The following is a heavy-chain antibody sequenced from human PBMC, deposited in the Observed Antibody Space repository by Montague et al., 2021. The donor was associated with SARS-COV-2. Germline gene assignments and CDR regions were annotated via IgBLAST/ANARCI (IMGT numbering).Heavy chain of an antibody. Sequence: SETLSLTCTVSGGSISSYYWSWIPQPPGKGLEWIGYIYYSGRTNYNPSXXSRVTISVDTSKNQFSLKLSSVTAADTAVYYCARAAGYNWNYGYNWFDPWGQGTLVTVSS. CDR2: IYYSGRT. CDR3: ARAAGYNWNYGYNWFDP. V-gene: IGHV4-59*01. D-gene: IGHD1-7*01. CDR1: GGSISSYY. J-gene: IGHJ5*02.